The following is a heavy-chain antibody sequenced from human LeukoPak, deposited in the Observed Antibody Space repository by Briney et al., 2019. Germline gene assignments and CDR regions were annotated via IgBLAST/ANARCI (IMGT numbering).Heavy chain of an antibody. D-gene: IGHD1-1*01. V-gene: IGHV1-18*01. Sequence: ASVKVSCKASGYTFTSYGISWVRQAPGQGLEWMGWISAYNGNTNYAQKLQGRVTMTTDTSTSTACMELRSLRSDDTAVYYCARASGHHYNWFDPWGQGTLVTVSS. CDR3: ARASGHHYNWFDP. CDR1: GYTFTSYG. J-gene: IGHJ5*02. CDR2: ISAYNGNT.